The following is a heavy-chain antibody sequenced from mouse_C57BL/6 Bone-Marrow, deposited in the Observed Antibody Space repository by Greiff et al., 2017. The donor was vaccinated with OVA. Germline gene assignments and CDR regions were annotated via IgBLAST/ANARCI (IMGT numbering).Heavy chain of an antibody. J-gene: IGHJ1*03. Sequence: QVQLKQPGAELVKPGASVKLSCKASGYTFTSYWMHWVKQRPGQGLEWIGMIHPNSGSTNYNEKFKSKATLTVDKSSSTAYMQLSSLTSEDSAVYCCARPYSSDGYFDVWGTGTTVTVSS. CDR1: GYTFTSYW. CDR2: IHPNSGST. CDR3: ARPYSSDGYFDV. V-gene: IGHV1-64*01. D-gene: IGHD1-1*01.